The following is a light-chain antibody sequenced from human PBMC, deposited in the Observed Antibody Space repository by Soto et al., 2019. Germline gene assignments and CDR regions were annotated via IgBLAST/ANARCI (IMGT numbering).Light chain of an antibody. Sequence: QSALTPPASVSGSPGQSITISCTGTSSDAGTYNFVSWYQQHPGKAPKLMIYEVSSRPSGVSNRFSSSKSGNTASLTISGLQAEDEADYYCSSYSSTSTPLVFGGGTQLTVL. CDR1: SSDAGTYNF. CDR3: SSYSSTSTPLV. CDR2: EVS. J-gene: IGLJ7*01. V-gene: IGLV2-14*01.